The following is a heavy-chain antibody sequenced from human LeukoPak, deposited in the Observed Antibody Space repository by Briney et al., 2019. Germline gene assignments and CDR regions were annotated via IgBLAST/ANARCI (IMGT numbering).Heavy chain of an antibody. V-gene: IGHV3-20*04. CDR3: ARAVEMATIGDAFDI. J-gene: IGHJ3*02. D-gene: IGHD5-24*01. CDR1: GFTFDDYG. Sequence: GGSLRLSCAASGFTFDDYGMSWVRQAPGKGLEWVSGINWNGGRTGYADSVKGRFTMSRDNAKNSLYLQMNSLRAKDTALYYCARAVEMATIGDAFDIWGQGTMVSVSS. CDR2: INWNGGRT.